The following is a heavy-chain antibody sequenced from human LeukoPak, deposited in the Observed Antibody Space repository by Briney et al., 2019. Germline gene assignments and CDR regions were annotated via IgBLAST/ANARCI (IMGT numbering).Heavy chain of an antibody. J-gene: IGHJ4*02. CDR1: GGSISSGSYY. CDR2: IYTSGST. Sequence: PSETLSLTCTASGGSISSGSYYWSWIRQPAGKGLEWLGRIYTSGSTNYNPSLKSRVTISVDTSKNQFSLKLSSVTAADTAVYYCARGPPMEGSDSWGQGTLVTVSS. D-gene: IGHD3-10*01. CDR3: ARGPPMEGSDS. V-gene: IGHV4-61*02.